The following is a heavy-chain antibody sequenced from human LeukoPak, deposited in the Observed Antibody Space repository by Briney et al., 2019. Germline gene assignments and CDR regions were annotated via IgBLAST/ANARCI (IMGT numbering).Heavy chain of an antibody. J-gene: IGHJ3*02. CDR2: IYHSGST. V-gene: IGHV4-59*12. Sequence: SETLSLTCTVSGGSISSYYWSWIRQPPGKGLEWIGYIYHSGSTYYNPSLKSRVTISVDRSKNQFSLKLSSVTAADTAVYYCARGSNNRRYCSSTSCYTAADDAFDIWGQGTMVTVSS. CDR3: ARGSNNRRYCSSTSCYTAADDAFDI. D-gene: IGHD2-2*02. CDR1: GGSISSYY.